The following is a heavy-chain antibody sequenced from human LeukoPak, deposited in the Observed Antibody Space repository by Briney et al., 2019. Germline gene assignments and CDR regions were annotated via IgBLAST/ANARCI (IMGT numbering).Heavy chain of an antibody. J-gene: IGHJ4*02. V-gene: IGHV3-30*03. CDR2: ISYDGSNK. CDR1: GFAFSSYG. D-gene: IGHD3-16*01. Sequence: GGSLRLSCAASGFAFSSYGMHWVRQAPGKGLEWVAVISYDGSNKYYADSVKGRFTISRDNSKNTLYLQMNSLRAEDTAVYYWAGDLGGGGQDCWGQGTLVTVSS. CDR3: AGDLGGGGQDC.